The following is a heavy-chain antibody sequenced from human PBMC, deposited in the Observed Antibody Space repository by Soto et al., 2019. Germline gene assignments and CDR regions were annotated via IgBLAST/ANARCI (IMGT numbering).Heavy chain of an antibody. J-gene: IGHJ4*02. CDR3: ARVGGWELPHFDY. V-gene: IGHV4-34*01. Sequence: QVQLQQWGAGLLKPSETLSLTCAVYGGSFSGYYWSWIRQPPGKGLEWIGEINHSGSTNYNPSLKSRVTISVDTSKNQFSLKLSSVTAADTAVYYCARVGGWELPHFDYWGQGTLVTVSS. CDR1: GGSFSGYY. D-gene: IGHD1-26*01. CDR2: INHSGST.